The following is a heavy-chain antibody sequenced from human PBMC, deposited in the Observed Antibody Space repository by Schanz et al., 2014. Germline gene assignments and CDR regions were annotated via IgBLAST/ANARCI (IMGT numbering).Heavy chain of an antibody. D-gene: IGHD6-13*01. V-gene: IGHV3-23*04. CDR3: AREEGWGIAAAGPKHYYYYMDV. Sequence: EVQLVESGGGLVQPGESLRLSCAASGFTFSSYAMHWVRQAPGKGLEWVAAISGSGGSTYYADSVKGRFTISRDNSKNTLYLQMNSLSADDTAVFYCAREEGWGIAAAGPKHYYYYMDVWGKGTTVTVSS. CDR1: GFTFSSYA. J-gene: IGHJ6*03. CDR2: ISGSGGST.